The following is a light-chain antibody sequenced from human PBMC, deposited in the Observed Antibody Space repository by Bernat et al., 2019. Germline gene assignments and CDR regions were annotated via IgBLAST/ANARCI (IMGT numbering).Light chain of an antibody. Sequence: QSALTQPASVSGSPGQSITISCTGTTSDVGGYNYVSWYQQHPGKAPKLMIIDVTTWPSGVSNRLSGSKSGNTASLTISGLQAEDEADYYCISYTSISTCVFVTGTKVTV. CDR2: DVT. V-gene: IGLV2-14*03. J-gene: IGLJ1*01. CDR1: TSDVGGYNY. CDR3: ISYTSISTCV.